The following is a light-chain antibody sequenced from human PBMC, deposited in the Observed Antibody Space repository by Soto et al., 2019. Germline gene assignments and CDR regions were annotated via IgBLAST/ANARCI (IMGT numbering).Light chain of an antibody. CDR1: QSVSSSY. J-gene: IGKJ4*01. CDR2: GAS. CDR3: QQYGSSLLT. Sequence: EIVLTQSPGTLSLSPGERATLSCRASQSVSSSYLAWYQQKPGQAPRLLIYGASSRATGIPDRFSGSGSGTDVTLTISRLEPEDFAVYYCQQYGSSLLTFGGGTTVEIK. V-gene: IGKV3-20*01.